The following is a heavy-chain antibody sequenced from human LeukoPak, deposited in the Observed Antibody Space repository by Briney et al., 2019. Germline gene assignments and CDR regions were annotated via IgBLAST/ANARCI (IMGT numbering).Heavy chain of an antibody. V-gene: IGHV3-30*03. CDR1: GFSFIIYG. Sequence: PGGSLRLSRAASGFSFIIYGMHWVRPAPGKGLEWVGVISEDGRRKDYADSVKGRFTISRDNSKDTLYMQMNSLRAEDTAVSYCAVRSSDYGDYVSYFDYWGQGTLVTVSA. J-gene: IGHJ4*02. D-gene: IGHD4-17*01. CDR3: AVRSSDYGDYVSYFDY. CDR2: ISEDGRRK.